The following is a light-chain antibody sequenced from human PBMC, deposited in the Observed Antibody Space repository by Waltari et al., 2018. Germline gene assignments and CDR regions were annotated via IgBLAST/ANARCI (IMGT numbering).Light chain of an antibody. V-gene: IGKV4-1*01. CDR2: LAS. J-gene: IGKJ1*01. Sequence: LYSAHRKYLPGWVPQETGPPAMSLLFLASTRESGVPDRFSGSGSGTDFTLTISNLQAEDVAVYYCQQYYSRRTFGQGTKVEI. CDR1: LYSAHRKYL. CDR3: QQYYSRRT.